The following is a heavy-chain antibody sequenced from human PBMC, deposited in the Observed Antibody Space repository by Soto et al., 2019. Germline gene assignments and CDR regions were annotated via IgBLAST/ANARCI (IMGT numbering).Heavy chain of an antibody. CDR2: ISSGSGAI. J-gene: IGHJ4*02. CDR1: GFTFSSYS. CDR3: ARVGGYCTDPSCPPFDR. D-gene: IGHD2-8*02. Sequence: EVQLVESGGGLVQPGGSLTLSCAASGFTFSSYSMNWVRQAPGKGLEWISYISSGSGAIYYADSVQGRFTISRDNARNSLDLQMNGLRDEDTAVYYCARVGGYCTDPSCPPFDRWGQGTLVTVSS. V-gene: IGHV3-48*02.